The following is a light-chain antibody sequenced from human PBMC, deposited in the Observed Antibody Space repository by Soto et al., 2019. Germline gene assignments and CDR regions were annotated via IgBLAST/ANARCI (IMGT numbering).Light chain of an antibody. CDR1: QGISNY. J-gene: IGKJ1*01. CDR2: TAS. CDR3: QQGGT. Sequence: IQMTQSPSALSASAGDRVTVTCRSSQGISNYLAWYQQIPGKVPKLLIYTASTLQSGVPSRFSGSGSGTEFTLTISSLQSEDFAVYYCQQGGTFGQGTKVDIK. V-gene: IGKV1-27*01.